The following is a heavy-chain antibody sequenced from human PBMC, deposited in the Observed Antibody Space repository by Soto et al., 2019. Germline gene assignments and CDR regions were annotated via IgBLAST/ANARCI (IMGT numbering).Heavy chain of an antibody. CDR2: IYYSGST. J-gene: IGHJ3*02. D-gene: IGHD3-16*01. V-gene: IGHV4-59*01. Sequence: SETLSLTCTVSGGSINTYYWSWMRQPPGKGLEWIGYIYYSGSTNSNPSLKSRVTISEDTSKNQLSLKLSSVTAADTALYYCARDAGGRGNGAFDIWGQGTMVTVSS. CDR3: ARDAGGRGNGAFDI. CDR1: GGSINTYY.